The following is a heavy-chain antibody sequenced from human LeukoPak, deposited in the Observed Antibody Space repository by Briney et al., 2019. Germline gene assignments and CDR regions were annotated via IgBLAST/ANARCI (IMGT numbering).Heavy chain of an antibody. V-gene: IGHV3-23*01. CDR2: ISASGVSA. CDR3: AKGKVNHDGAFDL. D-gene: IGHD1-14*01. Sequence: PAGGSLRLSCEGSGFSFRSYTMNWVRQVPGKGLEWVSTISASGVSAYYAVSVKGRFTISRDNSKNTFYMQMNSLRAEDTAVYYCAKGKVNHDGAFDLWGQGAMVTVSS. CDR1: GFSFRSYT. J-gene: IGHJ3*01.